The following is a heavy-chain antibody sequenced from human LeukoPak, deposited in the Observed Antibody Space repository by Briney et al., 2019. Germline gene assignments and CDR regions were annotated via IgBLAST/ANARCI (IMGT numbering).Heavy chain of an antibody. V-gene: IGHV4-34*01. CDR2: INHSGST. J-gene: IGHJ3*02. CDR1: GGSISSYY. Sequence: PSETLSLTCTVSGGSISSYYWSWIRQPPGKGLERIGEINHSGSTNYKSSLKSRVTISLDTSKNQFSLKLSSVTAADTAVYYCARGLKDDDSSGGHAFDIWGQGTMVTVSS. D-gene: IGHD3-22*01. CDR3: ARGLKDDDSSGGHAFDI.